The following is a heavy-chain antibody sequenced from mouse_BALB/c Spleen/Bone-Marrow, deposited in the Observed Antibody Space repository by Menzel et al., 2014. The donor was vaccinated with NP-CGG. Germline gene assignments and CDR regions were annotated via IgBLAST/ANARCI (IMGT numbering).Heavy chain of an antibody. J-gene: IGHJ4*01. V-gene: IGHV1S127*01. CDR3: ARNYRYPRPYAMDY. Sequence: VKLQESGPELVRPGASVKMSCKASGYTFTSYWMHWVKQRPGQGLEWIGMIDPSNSETRLNQKFKDKATLNVDKSSNTAYMQLSSLTSEDSAVYYCARNYRYPRPYAMDYWGQGTSVTVSS. CDR2: IDPSNSET. D-gene: IGHD2-14*01. CDR1: GYTFTSYW.